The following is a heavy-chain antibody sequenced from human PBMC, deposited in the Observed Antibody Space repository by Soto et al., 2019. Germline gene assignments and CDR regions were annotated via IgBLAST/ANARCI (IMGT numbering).Heavy chain of an antibody. CDR1: GFSLSSTRMA. CDR3: AHNVVAGLGYYFDY. Sequence: QITLKESGPTLVKPTQPLTLTCTFSGFSLSSTRMAVGWIRQPPGKALEWLALIYWDDDKRYSPFLKSRLTIXXXTXXTHVVLTISNMDPADTARYYFAHNVVAGLGYYFDYWGQGTLVTVSS. J-gene: IGHJ4*02. V-gene: IGHV2-5*02. D-gene: IGHD6-19*01. CDR2: IYWDDDK.